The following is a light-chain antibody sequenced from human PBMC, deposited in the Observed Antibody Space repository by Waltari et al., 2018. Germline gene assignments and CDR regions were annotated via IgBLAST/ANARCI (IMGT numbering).Light chain of an antibody. Sequence: DIQMTQSPSSLSASVGDRVTITCRASQSISSYLNLYQQRPGKAPKLLIYAASSLQSGVPSRFSGRGSGTDFTLTISSLQPEDFATYYCQQSYSTPHFGPGTKVDIK. CDR2: AAS. V-gene: IGKV1-39*01. J-gene: IGKJ3*01. CDR3: QQSYSTPH. CDR1: QSISSY.